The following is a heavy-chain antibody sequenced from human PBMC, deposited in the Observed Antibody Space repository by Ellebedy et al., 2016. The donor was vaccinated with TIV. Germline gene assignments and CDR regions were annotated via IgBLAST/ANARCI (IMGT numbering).Heavy chain of an antibody. D-gene: IGHD6-19*01. CDR3: ARGLRGYTSGSFDY. CDR2: IYYSGST. J-gene: IGHJ4*02. CDR1: GGSISSSSYY. Sequence: SETLSLXCTVSGGSISSSSYYWGWIRQPPGKGLEWIGSIYYSGSTYYNPSLKSRVTISVDTSKNQFSLKLSSVTAADTAVYYCARGLRGYTSGSFDYWGQGTLVTVSS. V-gene: IGHV4-39*01.